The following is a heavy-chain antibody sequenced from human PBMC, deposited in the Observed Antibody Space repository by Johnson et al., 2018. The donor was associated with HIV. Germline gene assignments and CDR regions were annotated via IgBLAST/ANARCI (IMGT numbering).Heavy chain of an antibody. CDR1: GFTFSDYY. J-gene: IGHJ3*02. V-gene: IGHV3-11*04. D-gene: IGHD5-12*01. CDR3: AREKWLQLGTFDI. Sequence: QVQLVESGGGLVKPGGSLRLSCAASGFTFSDYYMNWIRQAPGNGLEWVSAISSSGSSKYYTDSVKGRFTISRDNAKNSLFLQMNSLRTEDTAVYYCAREKWLQLGTFDIWGQGTVVTVSS. CDR2: ISSSGSSK.